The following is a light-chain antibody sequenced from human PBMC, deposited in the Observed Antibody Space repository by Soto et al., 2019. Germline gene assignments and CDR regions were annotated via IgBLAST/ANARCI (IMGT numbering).Light chain of an antibody. CDR3: QKFYNSPLT. CDR2: WAS. V-gene: IGKV4-1*01. Sequence: DIVMTQSPDSLAVSLGERATIKCKSSQSFVHSSSGQSYLAWYQQKSGQPPKLLIYWASTRESGVPDRFSGSGAGTDFTLTISSLQAEDVAVYYCQKFYNSPLTFGGGTRVEIK. CDR1: QSFVHSSSGQSY. J-gene: IGKJ4*01.